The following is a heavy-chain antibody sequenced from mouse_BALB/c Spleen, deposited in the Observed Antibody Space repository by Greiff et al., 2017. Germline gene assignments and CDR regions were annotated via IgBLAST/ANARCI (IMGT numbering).Heavy chain of an antibody. J-gene: IGHJ2*01. D-gene: IGHD2-3*01. CDR2: IDPENGDT. V-gene: IGHV14-4*02. CDR3: NAGDGYY. Sequence: EVKLQQSGAELVRSGASVKLSCTASGFNIKDYYMHWVKQRPEQGLEWIGWIDPENGDTEYAPKFQGKATMTADTSSNTAYLQLSSLTSEDTAVYYCNAGDGYYWGQGTTLTVSS. CDR1: GFNIKDYY.